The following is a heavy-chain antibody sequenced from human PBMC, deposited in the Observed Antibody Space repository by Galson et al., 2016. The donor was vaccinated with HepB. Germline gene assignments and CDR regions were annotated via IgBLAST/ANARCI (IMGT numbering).Heavy chain of an antibody. D-gene: IGHD3-22*01. CDR2: ISASGDDT. CDR1: RFAFSNYV. J-gene: IGHJ4*02. V-gene: IGHV3-23*01. Sequence: SLRLSCAASRFAFSNYVMSWVRQAPGKGLEWVSTISASGDDTYYADPVKGRFTISKDNSKNTLNVQMNSLTADDTAVYYCASGYYYGDIGRCWGQGTLVNVSS. CDR3: ASGYYYGDIGRC.